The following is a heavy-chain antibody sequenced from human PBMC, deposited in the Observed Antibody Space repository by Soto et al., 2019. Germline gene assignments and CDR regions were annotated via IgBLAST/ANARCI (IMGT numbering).Heavy chain of an antibody. CDR1: GFTFSSYD. D-gene: IGHD2-2*01. CDR3: ARGYCSSTSCYFDY. J-gene: IGHJ4*02. Sequence: GGSLRLSCAASGFTFSSYDMHWVRQATGKGLEWVSAIGTAGDTYYPGSVKGRFTISRENAKNSLYLQMNSLRAGDTAVYYCARGYCSSTSCYFDYWGQGTLVTVSS. V-gene: IGHV3-13*01. CDR2: IGTAGDT.